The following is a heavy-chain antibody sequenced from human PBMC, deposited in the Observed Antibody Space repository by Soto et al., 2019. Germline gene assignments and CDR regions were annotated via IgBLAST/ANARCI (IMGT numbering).Heavy chain of an antibody. Sequence: SVTVSCKVSGYTLTELSMHWVRQAPGKGLEWMGGFDPEDGETIYAQKFQGRVTMTEDTSTDTAYMELSSLRSEDTAVYYCATPLVAVADDAFDIWGQGTMVTVSS. CDR1: GYTLTELS. CDR2: FDPEDGET. J-gene: IGHJ3*02. CDR3: ATPLVAVADDAFDI. V-gene: IGHV1-24*01. D-gene: IGHD6-19*01.